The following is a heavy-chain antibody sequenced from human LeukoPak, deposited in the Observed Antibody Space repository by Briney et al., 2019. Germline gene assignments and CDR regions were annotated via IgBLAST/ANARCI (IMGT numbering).Heavy chain of an antibody. J-gene: IGHJ3*02. D-gene: IGHD3-22*01. V-gene: IGHV3-23*01. CDR2: ISGSGGST. CDR1: GFTFSSYA. Sequence: GGSLRLSCAASGFTFSSYAMSWVRQAPGKGLEWVSAISGSGGSTYYADSVKGRFTISRDNSKNTLYLQMNSLGAEDTAVYYCANEDRIYDSSGYYYVFGAFDIWGQGTMVTVSS. CDR3: ANEDRIYDSSGYYYVFGAFDI.